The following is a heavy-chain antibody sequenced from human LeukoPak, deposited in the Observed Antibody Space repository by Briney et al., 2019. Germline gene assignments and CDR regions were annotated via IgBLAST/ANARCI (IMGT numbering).Heavy chain of an antibody. CDR3: ARGRDIVEVPAACNFDF. CDR1: GFTFSRYW. V-gene: IGHV3-74*01. Sequence: AGSLRPSCAASGFTFSRYWLHWVRQVPGKGLVWVSRMNNDGTYTIYAGSVKGRFTISRDNAKNTLYLQINSLRAEDTAVYYCARGRDIVEVPAACNFDFWGQGTLVTVSS. CDR2: MNNDGTYT. J-gene: IGHJ4*02. D-gene: IGHD2-2*01.